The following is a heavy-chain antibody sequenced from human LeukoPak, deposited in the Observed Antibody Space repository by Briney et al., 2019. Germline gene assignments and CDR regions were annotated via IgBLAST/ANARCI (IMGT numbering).Heavy chain of an antibody. Sequence: PSETLSLTCTVSGGSISTYYWSWIRQLPGKALEWIGYSYYTGSTNYNPSLKSRVTISVDTSKNQFSLKLSSVTAADTAVYYCATGWSGYYGGAPPYYSDYWGQGTLVTVSS. V-gene: IGHV4-59*01. CDR3: ATGWSGYYGGAPPYYSDY. CDR1: GGSISTYY. CDR2: SYYTGST. J-gene: IGHJ4*02. D-gene: IGHD3-3*01.